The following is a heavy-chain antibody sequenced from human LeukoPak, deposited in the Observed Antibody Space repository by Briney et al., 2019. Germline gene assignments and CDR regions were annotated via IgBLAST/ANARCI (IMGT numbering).Heavy chain of an antibody. Sequence: GASVKVSCKASGYTFSSYYMHWVRQAPGQGLKWTGIINSSGGSTRYAQKLQGRVTMNRDTSTSTVYMELSSLRSEDTAVYYCASGPCSGGSCYLDYWGQGTLVTVSS. J-gene: IGHJ4*02. CDR2: INSSGGST. V-gene: IGHV1-46*01. D-gene: IGHD2-15*01. CDR3: ASGPCSGGSCYLDY. CDR1: GYTFSSYY.